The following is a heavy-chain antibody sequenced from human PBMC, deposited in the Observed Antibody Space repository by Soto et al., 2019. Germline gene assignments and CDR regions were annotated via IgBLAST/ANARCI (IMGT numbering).Heavy chain of an antibody. CDR2: ISSSSSTI. D-gene: IGHD3-10*01. CDR3: ASCLWEFIDY. Sequence: GGSLRLSCAASGFTFSSYSMNWVRQAPGKGLEWVSYISSSSSTIYYADSVKGRFTISRDNAKNSLYLQMNSLRAEDTAVYYCASCLWEFIDYWGQGTLVTVSS. V-gene: IGHV3-48*01. CDR1: GFTFSSYS. J-gene: IGHJ4*02.